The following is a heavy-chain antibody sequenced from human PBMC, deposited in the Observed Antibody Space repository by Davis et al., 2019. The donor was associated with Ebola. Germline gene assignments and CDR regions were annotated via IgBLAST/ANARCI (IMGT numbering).Heavy chain of an antibody. CDR1: GFTFTNYK. CDR2: ISNSGGTI. Sequence: GGSLRLSCTASGFTFTNYKMNWVRQAPGKGLEWISYISNSGGTIYYTDSVKGRFTISRDNSKNSLYLQMNSLRTEDTALYYCAKDLEYWYKDYYYGMDVWGQGTTVTVSS. J-gene: IGHJ6*02. V-gene: IGHV3-48*03. CDR3: AKDLEYWYKDYYYGMDV. D-gene: IGHD1/OR15-1a*01.